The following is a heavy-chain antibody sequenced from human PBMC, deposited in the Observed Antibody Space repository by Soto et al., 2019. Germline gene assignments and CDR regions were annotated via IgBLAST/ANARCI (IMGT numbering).Heavy chain of an antibody. CDR2: ISYDGSNK. D-gene: IGHD6-19*01. J-gene: IGHJ4*02. Sequence: QVQLVESGGGVVQPGRSLRLSCAASGFTFSSYAMHWVRQAPGKGLEWVAVISYDGSNKYYADSVKGRFTISRDNSKNPLYLQMNSLRAEDTAVYYCARDGSSGWFPDYWGQGTLVTVSS. V-gene: IGHV3-30-3*01. CDR3: ARDGSSGWFPDY. CDR1: GFTFSSYA.